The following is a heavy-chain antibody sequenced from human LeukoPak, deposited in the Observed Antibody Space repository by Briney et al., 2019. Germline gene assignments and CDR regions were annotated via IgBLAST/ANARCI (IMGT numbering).Heavy chain of an antibody. CDR1: GFTFNSYA. J-gene: IGHJ2*01. D-gene: IGHD1-1*01. Sequence: GGSLRLSCAASGFTFNSYAMTWVRQAPGKGLEGVSIINGSGGTTYYADSVKGRFTISRDNSKNTVYLQMNSLRAEDRAVYYCAKGVGSGTTYWYFDLWGRGTLVTVSS. CDR3: AKGVGSGTTYWYFDL. CDR2: INGSGGTT. V-gene: IGHV3-23*01.